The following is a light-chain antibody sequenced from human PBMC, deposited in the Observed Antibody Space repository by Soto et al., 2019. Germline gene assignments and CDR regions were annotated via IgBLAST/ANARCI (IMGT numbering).Light chain of an antibody. Sequence: EIVMTQSPATLSVSLGERATLSCRASQSVGSDLAWYQQKPGQAPRLVIYDIFTRPTGVPTRISGSGSGTEFTLTIRSLQSEDFAVYYCQQYNSWPLPVGGGTKVEIK. CDR2: DIF. J-gene: IGKJ4*01. V-gene: IGKV3D-15*01. CDR3: QQYNSWPLP. CDR1: QSVGSD.